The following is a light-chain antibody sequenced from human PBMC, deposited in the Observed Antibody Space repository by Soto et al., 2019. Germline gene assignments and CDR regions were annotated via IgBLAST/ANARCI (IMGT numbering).Light chain of an antibody. J-gene: IGKJ1*01. V-gene: IGKV1-39*01. CDR2: AAS. Sequence: DIQMTQSPSSLSASVGDRVTITCRARQSISSYLNWYQQKPGKAPKLLIYAASSLQSGVPSMFSGSGSGTDFTLTISSLQPEDFANYYCQQSYSTTGTFGQGTKVEMK. CDR3: QQSYSTTGT. CDR1: QSISSY.